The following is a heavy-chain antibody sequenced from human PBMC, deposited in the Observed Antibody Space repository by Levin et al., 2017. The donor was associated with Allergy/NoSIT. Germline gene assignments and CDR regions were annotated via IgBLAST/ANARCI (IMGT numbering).Heavy chain of an antibody. Sequence: MSGGSLRLSCAASAFTFSDYYMSWIRQAPGKGLEWVSYISTSSYTNYADSVKGRFTISRDNAKNSLYLQMNSLRAEDTAVYYCARLGGSGWSLDYWGQGTLVTVSS. CDR2: ISTSSYT. V-gene: IGHV3-11*03. CDR3: ARLGGSGWSLDY. J-gene: IGHJ4*02. CDR1: AFTFSDYY. D-gene: IGHD6-19*01.